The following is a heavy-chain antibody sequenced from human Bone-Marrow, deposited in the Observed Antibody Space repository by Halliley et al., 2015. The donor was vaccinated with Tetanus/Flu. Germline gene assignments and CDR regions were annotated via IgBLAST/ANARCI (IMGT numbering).Heavy chain of an antibody. Sequence: QLVQSGAEVKKPGASVKISCKASGYTFTSYYMHWVRQAPGQGLEWMGVIHPGGGGTNYPQKFQGRVTMNRDTSTSTVQMELSSLTSEDTALYYWVRDKEAFDIWGQGTMVTVSS. CDR1: GYTFTSYY. CDR2: IHPGGGGT. J-gene: IGHJ3*02. CDR3: VRDKEAFDI. V-gene: IGHV1-46*01.